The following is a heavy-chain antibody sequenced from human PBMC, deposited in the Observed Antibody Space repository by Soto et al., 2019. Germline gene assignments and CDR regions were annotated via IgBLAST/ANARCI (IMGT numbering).Heavy chain of an antibody. J-gene: IGHJ4*02. CDR3: ARGLGYCSGGSCQNLFDY. Sequence: SETLSLTCSVSGGSISNYYWSWIRQPPGKGLEWIGHIYYSGSTNYNPSLKSRVTISVDTSKNQFSLKLSSVTAADTAVYYCARGLGYCSGGSCQNLFDYWGQGTLVTVSS. CDR1: GGSISNYY. V-gene: IGHV4-59*01. CDR2: IYYSGST. D-gene: IGHD2-15*01.